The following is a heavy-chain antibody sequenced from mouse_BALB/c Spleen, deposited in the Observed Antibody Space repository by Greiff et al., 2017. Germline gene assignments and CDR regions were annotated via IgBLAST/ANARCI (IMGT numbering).Heavy chain of an antibody. Sequence: EVQLQQSGPELVKPGASVKISCKASGYTFTDYNMHWVKQSHGKSLEWIGYIYPYNGGTGYNQKFKSKATLTVDNSSSTAYMELRSLTSEDSAVYYCARREDDYEDYAMDYWGQGTSVTVSS. CDR3: ARREDDYEDYAMDY. J-gene: IGHJ4*01. D-gene: IGHD2-4*01. CDR1: GYTFTDYN. V-gene: IGHV1S29*02. CDR2: IYPYNGGT.